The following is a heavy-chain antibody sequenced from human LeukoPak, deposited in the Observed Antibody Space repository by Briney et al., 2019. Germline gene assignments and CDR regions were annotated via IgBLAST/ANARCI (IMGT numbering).Heavy chain of an antibody. CDR2: ISWNSGSI. CDR3: AKDIGRRLDIFDY. D-gene: IGHD2-2*03. CDR1: VFTFYGYA. V-gene: IGHV3-9*01. Sequence: GGSLRLSSAASVFTFYGYAMPRVREAPGKGVEWVSGISWNSGSIGYADSVKGRFTISRDNAKNSLYLQMNSLRAEDTALYYCAKDIGRRLDIFDYWGQGTLVTVSS. J-gene: IGHJ4*02.